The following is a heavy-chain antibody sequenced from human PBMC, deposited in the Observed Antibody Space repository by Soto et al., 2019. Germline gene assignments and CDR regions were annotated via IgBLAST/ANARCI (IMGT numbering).Heavy chain of an antibody. Sequence: QLQLQESGPGLVKPSETLSLTCTVSGGSISSSSYYWGWIRQPPGKGLEWIGSIYYSGSTYYNPSLKSRVTISVDTSKNQFSLKLSSVTAADTAVYYCASPKYSSSRLVDYWGQGTLVTVSS. V-gene: IGHV4-39*01. D-gene: IGHD6-13*01. J-gene: IGHJ4*02. CDR1: GGSISSSSYY. CDR2: IYYSGST. CDR3: ASPKYSSSRLVDY.